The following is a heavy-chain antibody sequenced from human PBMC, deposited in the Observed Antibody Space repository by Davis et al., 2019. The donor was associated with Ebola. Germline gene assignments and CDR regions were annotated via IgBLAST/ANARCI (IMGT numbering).Heavy chain of an antibody. CDR1: GFTFSSYA. V-gene: IGHV3-30-3*01. D-gene: IGHD3-10*01. CDR3: ACRGVLVF. Sequence: GGSLRLSCAASGFTFSSYAMHWVRQAPGKGLEWVAVISYDGSNKYYADSVKGRFTISRDNSKNTLYLQMNSLRAEDTAVYYCACRGVLVFWGQGTLVTVSS. CDR2: ISYDGSNK. J-gene: IGHJ4*02.